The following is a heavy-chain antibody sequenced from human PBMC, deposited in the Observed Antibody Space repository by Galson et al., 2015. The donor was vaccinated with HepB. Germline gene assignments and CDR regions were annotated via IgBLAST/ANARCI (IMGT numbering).Heavy chain of an antibody. V-gene: IGHV3-23*01. CDR2: ISGSGGST. D-gene: IGHD3-22*01. CDR3: AKDRFITMIVVVGCDAFDI. J-gene: IGHJ3*02. Sequence: SLRLSCAASGFTFSSYAMSWVRQAPGKGLEWVSAISGSGGSTYYADSVKGRFTISRDNSKNTLYLQMNSLRAEDTAVYYCAKDRFITMIVVVGCDAFDIWGQGTMVTVSS. CDR1: GFTFSSYA.